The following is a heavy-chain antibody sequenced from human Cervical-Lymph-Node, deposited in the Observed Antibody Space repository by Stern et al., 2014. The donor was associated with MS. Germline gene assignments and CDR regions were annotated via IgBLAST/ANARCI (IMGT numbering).Heavy chain of an antibody. CDR3: ARWAYSSGWYNWFDP. CDR2: IYYSGST. J-gene: IGHJ5*02. V-gene: IGHV4-39*01. Sequence: QVQLQESGPGLVKPSETLSLTCTVSGGSISSSSYYWGWIRQPPGKGLEWIGRIYYSGSTYYNPSLKSRVTISVDTSKNQFFLKLSSVTAADTAVYYCARWAYSSGWYNWFDPWGQGTLVTVSS. CDR1: GGSISSSSYY. D-gene: IGHD3-22*01.